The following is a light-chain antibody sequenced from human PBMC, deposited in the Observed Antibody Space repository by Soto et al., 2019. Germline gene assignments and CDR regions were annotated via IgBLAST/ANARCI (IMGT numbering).Light chain of an antibody. Sequence: QSALTQPASVSGSPGQSITISCTGTSSDVGGYNYVSWYQQYPGKVPKLLIYNVSNRPSGVSNRFSGSKSGNTASLTISGLQAEDEADYFCTSSTSDSLYVFGTGTQLTVL. CDR2: NVS. V-gene: IGLV2-14*01. J-gene: IGLJ1*01. CDR1: SSDVGGYNY. CDR3: TSSTSDSLYV.